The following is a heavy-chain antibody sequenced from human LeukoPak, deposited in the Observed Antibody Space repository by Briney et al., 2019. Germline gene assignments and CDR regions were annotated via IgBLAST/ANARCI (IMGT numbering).Heavy chain of an antibody. J-gene: IGHJ6*03. V-gene: IGHV4-30-4*07. D-gene: IGHD3-10*01. Sequence: SQTLSLTCAVSGGSISSGGYSWSWIRQPPGKGLEWIGYIYYSGSTYYNPSLKSRVTMSVDTSKNQFSLKLSSVTAADTAVYYCARGGGVAYYYGSGSYSGYYYYYMDVWGKGTTVTISS. CDR3: ARGGGVAYYYGSGSYSGYYYYYMDV. CDR1: GGSISSGGYS. CDR2: IYYSGST.